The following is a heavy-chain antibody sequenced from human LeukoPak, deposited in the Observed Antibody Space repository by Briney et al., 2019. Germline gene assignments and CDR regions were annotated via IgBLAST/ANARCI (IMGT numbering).Heavy chain of an antibody. J-gene: IGHJ4*01. V-gene: IGHV3-74*01. Sequence: GGSLRLSCTASGLTLNKYWMHWVRQAPGKGLVWVSRINSEGTTTNYADSVKGRFTISRDNAKNTLYLQMNSLTPEDTAVYYCARKDYDSSGYFDLDYWGHGTLVTVSS. CDR2: INSEGTTT. CDR3: ARKDYDSSGYFDLDY. D-gene: IGHD3-22*01. CDR1: GLTLNKYW.